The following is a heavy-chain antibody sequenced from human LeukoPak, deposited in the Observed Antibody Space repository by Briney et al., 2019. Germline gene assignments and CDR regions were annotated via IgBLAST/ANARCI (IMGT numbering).Heavy chain of an antibody. CDR1: GGSFSPYY. Sequence: SETLSLTCTVYGGSFSPYYWSWIRQSPGKGLEWIAEIDHRGDTNYNPSVKSRVTISIDTSKNQFSLNMRSLSAADTAVYYCARGATISETGYFDFWGQGTLVTVSS. CDR3: ARGATISETGYFDF. D-gene: IGHD5-24*01. CDR2: IDHRGDT. V-gene: IGHV4-34*01. J-gene: IGHJ4*03.